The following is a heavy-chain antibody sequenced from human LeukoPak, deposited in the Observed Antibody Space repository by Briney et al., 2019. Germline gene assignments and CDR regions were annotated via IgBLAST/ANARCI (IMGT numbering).Heavy chain of an antibody. Sequence: SETLSLTCTVSGYSISSGYYWGWIRQPPGKGLEWIGSIYYSGSTYYNPSLKSRVTISVDTSKNQFSLKLSSVTAADTAVYYCARRRGSGSTQVFDYWGQGTLVTVSS. D-gene: IGHD6-19*01. CDR1: GYSISSGYY. CDR2: IYYSGST. V-gene: IGHV4-38-2*02. J-gene: IGHJ4*02. CDR3: ARRRGSGSTQVFDY.